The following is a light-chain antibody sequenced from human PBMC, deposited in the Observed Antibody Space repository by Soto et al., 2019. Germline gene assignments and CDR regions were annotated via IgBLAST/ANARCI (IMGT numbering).Light chain of an antibody. J-gene: IGLJ2*01. Sequence: QLVLTQSPSASASLGASVKLTCTLSSGHSSYAIAWHQQQPEKGPRYLMKLNSDGSHSKGDGIPDRFSGSSSGAERYLTISSLQADDEADSYCQTWGTGIVVFGGGTQVTVL. CDR2: LNSDGSH. V-gene: IGLV4-69*01. CDR3: QTWGTGIVV. CDR1: SGHSSYA.